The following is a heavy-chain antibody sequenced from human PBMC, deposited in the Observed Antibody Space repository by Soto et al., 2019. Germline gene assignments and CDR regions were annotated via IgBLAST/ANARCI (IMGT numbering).Heavy chain of an antibody. Sequence: ASVKVSCKVSGYTLTELSMHWVRQAPGKGLEWMGGFDPEDGETIYAQKFQGRVTMTEDTSTDTAYMELSSLGSEDTAVYYCATGPLQWLDLNYYHYFMDFWGKGSTVTVSS. J-gene: IGHJ6*03. CDR2: FDPEDGET. D-gene: IGHD6-19*01. CDR3: ATGPLQWLDLNYYHYFMDF. V-gene: IGHV1-24*01. CDR1: GYTLTELS.